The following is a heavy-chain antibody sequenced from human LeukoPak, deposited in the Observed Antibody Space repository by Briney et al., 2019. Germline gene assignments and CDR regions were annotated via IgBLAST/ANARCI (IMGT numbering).Heavy chain of an antibody. Sequence: GGSLRLSCAASGFTFNTFAMSWVRQAPGKGLEWVSTISGSGGSTFYADSVKGRFPISRDNSKNTLFPQMNSLRVEDTAIYYCAKAGSSGWSSSGGDYWGQGSLVTVSS. J-gene: IGHJ4*02. D-gene: IGHD6-19*01. CDR1: GFTFNTFA. CDR2: ISGSGGST. CDR3: AKAGSSGWSSSGGDY. V-gene: IGHV3-23*01.